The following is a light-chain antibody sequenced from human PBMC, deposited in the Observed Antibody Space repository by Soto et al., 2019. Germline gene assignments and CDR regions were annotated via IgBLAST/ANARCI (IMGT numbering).Light chain of an antibody. J-gene: IGLJ2*01. CDR1: NSDIGNYNF. CDR2: EVN. V-gene: IGLV2-8*01. CDR3: SSYAGSNNLL. Sequence: QSVLTQPPSASGSPGQSVAISCTGTNSDIGNYNFVSWYQQHPGKAPKLMIYEVNNRPSGVPDRFSGSKSGNTASLTVSGLQPEDEADYYCSSYAGSNNLLFGGGTKLTVL.